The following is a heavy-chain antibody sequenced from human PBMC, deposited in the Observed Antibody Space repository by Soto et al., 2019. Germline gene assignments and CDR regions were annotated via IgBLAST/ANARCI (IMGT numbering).Heavy chain of an antibody. Sequence: SETLSLTCTVSGGSISSYYWSWIRQPPGKGLEWIGYIYYSGSTNYNPSLKSRVTISVDTSKNQFSLKLSSVTAADTAVYYCAREYYYDSSGYSDYFDYWGQGTLVTVSS. CDR1: GGSISSYY. J-gene: IGHJ4*02. V-gene: IGHV4-59*01. CDR3: AREYYYDSSGYSDYFDY. CDR2: IYYSGST. D-gene: IGHD3-22*01.